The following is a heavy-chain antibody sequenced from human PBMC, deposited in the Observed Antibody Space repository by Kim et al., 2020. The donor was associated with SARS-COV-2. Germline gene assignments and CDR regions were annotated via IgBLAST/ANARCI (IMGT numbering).Heavy chain of an antibody. V-gene: IGHV4-34*01. J-gene: IGHJ4*02. CDR3: ARARGGLQRYFDY. D-gene: IGHD6-25*01. Sequence: YNPSLKSRVTISVDTSKNQFSLKLSSGTAADTAVYYCARARGGLQRYFDYWGQGTLVTVSS.